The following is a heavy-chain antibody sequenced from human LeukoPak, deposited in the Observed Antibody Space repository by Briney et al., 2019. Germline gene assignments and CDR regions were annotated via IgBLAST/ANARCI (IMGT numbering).Heavy chain of an antibody. V-gene: IGHV5-51*01. CDR1: GYRFTSQW. CDR2: IYPGDSET. Sequence: GESLKISCQGSGYRFTSQWIAWVRQMPGKGLEWMGIIYPGDSETRLSPFFEGQVTISADKSISTAYLQWSSLRASDTAMYYCARHGPYDILTGYPFFDYWGQGTLVTVSS. CDR3: ARHGPYDILTGYPFFDY. D-gene: IGHD3-9*01. J-gene: IGHJ4*02.